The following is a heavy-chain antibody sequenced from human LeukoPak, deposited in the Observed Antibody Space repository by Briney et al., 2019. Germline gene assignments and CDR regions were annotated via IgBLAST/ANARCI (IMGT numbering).Heavy chain of an antibody. CDR1: GFTFSNYA. J-gene: IGHJ4*02. Sequence: PGGSLRLSCAASGFTFSNYAIHWVRQAPGRGLEWVAAISYDGNSQHYGAPVKGRFTISRDNSKNTVYLQINTLRTDYAAIYYCAKPYPTLTTSAVLDNWGQGTLVTVSS. CDR3: AKPYPTLTTSAVLDN. D-gene: IGHD1-1*01. CDR2: ISYDGNSQ. V-gene: IGHV3-30*18.